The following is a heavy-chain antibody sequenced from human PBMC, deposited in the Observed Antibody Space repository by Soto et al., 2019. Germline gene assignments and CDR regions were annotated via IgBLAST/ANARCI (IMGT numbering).Heavy chain of an antibody. CDR1: GYSFTSYW. J-gene: IGHJ6*02. D-gene: IGHD1-1*01. CDR3: ERRPARNNLNYYGMDV. V-gene: IGHV5-10-1*01. CDR2: IDPSDSYT. Sequence: GESLKISCKGSGYSFTSYWISWVRQMPGKGLEWMGRIDPSDSYTNYSPSFQGHVTISADKSISTAYLQWSSLKASDTAMYYCERRPARNNLNYYGMDVWGQETTVTVAS.